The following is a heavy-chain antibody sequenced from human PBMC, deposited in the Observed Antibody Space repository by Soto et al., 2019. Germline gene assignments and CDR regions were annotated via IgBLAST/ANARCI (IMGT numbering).Heavy chain of an antibody. CDR1: GGSISSSSYY. V-gene: IGHV4-39*01. CDR3: ARQRLTMVRGVIITKRYNWFDP. CDR2: IYYSGST. Sequence: QLQLQESGPGLVKPSETLSLTCTVSGGSISSSSYYWGWIRQPPGKGLEWIGSIYYSGSTYYNPSLKSRVTISVDTSKNQFSLKLSSVTAADTAVYYCARQRLTMVRGVIITKRYNWFDPWGQGTLVTVSS. D-gene: IGHD3-10*01. J-gene: IGHJ5*02.